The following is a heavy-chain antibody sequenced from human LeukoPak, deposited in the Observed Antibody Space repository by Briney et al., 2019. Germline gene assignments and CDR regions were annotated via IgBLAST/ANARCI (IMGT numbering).Heavy chain of an antibody. CDR2: IWYDGSNK. CDR3: ARGPYGDYVGGTDY. D-gene: IGHD4-17*01. Sequence: PGGALRLSCAASGFTFSSNWMHWVRQAPGKGLEWVAVIWYDGSNKYYADSVKGRFTISRDNSKNTLYLQMNSLRAEDTAVYYCARGPYGDYVGGTDYWGQGTLVTVSS. CDR1: GFTFSSNW. J-gene: IGHJ4*02. V-gene: IGHV3-33*08.